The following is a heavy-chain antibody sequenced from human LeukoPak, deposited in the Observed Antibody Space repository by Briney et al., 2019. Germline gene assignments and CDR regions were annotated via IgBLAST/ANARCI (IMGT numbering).Heavy chain of an antibody. D-gene: IGHD3-3*01. J-gene: IGHJ4*02. CDR3: AKDRDFWSGYRYYFDY. Sequence: GGSLRLSCAASGFTFSSYGMHWVRQAPGKGLEWVAVIWYDGSNKYYADSVKGRFTISRDNSKNTLYLQMNSLRAEDAAVYYCAKDRDFWSGYRYYFDYWGQGTLVTVS. CDR2: IWYDGSNK. V-gene: IGHV3-30*02. CDR1: GFTFSSYG.